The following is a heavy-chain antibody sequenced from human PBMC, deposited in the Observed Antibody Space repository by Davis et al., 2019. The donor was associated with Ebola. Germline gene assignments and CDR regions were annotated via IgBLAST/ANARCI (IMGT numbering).Heavy chain of an antibody. CDR2: ISDSGRT. V-gene: IGHV4-30-4*01. Sequence: MPSETLSLTCTVSGGSISSGYYYWSWTRHPPGKGLEWVGFISDSGRTYYTPSLRSRVKISQDSANNQFFLKLTSVTAADTAVYYCARYYGGKQDLDLWGQGTLVTVSS. J-gene: IGHJ4*02. CDR3: ARYYGGKQDLDL. D-gene: IGHD4-23*01. CDR1: GGSISSGYYY.